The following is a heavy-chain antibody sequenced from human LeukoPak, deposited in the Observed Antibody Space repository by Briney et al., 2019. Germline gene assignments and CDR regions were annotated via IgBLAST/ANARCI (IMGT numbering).Heavy chain of an antibody. CDR3: ARIRGRNYYDSSVIAEFDY. J-gene: IGHJ4*02. Sequence: GASVKVSCKASGYTFTGYYMHWVRQAPGQGLEWMGWINPNSGGTNYAQKFQGRVTMTRDTSISTAYMELSRLRSDDTAVYYCARIRGRNYYDSSVIAEFDYWGQGTLVTVSS. D-gene: IGHD3-22*01. CDR1: GYTFTGYY. V-gene: IGHV1-2*02. CDR2: INPNSGGT.